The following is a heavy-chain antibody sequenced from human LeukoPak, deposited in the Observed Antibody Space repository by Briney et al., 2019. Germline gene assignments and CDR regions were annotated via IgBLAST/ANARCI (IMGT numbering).Heavy chain of an antibody. Sequence: GGSLRLSCAASGFTFSSYWITWVRQAPGKGLEWVANINQDGSEKCYVDSVKGRFTISKDNAKNSLSLQMNSLRVEDTAVYYCARGVVVAPRSAFDIWGQGTMVTVSS. V-gene: IGHV3-7*01. D-gene: IGHD2-2*01. CDR2: INQDGSEK. CDR1: GFTFSSYW. CDR3: ARGVVVAPRSAFDI. J-gene: IGHJ3*02.